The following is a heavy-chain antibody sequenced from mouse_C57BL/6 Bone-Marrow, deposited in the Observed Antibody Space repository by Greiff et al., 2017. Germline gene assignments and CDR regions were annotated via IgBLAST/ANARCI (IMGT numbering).Heavy chain of an antibody. CDR2: IDPEIGDT. CDR3: SSFDGNYFDF. D-gene: IGHD2-3*01. CDR1: GFNIKDDY. Sequence: EVKLVESGAELVRPGASVKLSCTASGFNIKDDYIHWVKQRPEQGLEWIGWIDPEIGDTEYASKFQGKATITSDTSSNTAYLQHSSLTSDDTAVYYCSSFDGNYFDFWGQGTPLTVAS. J-gene: IGHJ2*01. V-gene: IGHV14-4*01.